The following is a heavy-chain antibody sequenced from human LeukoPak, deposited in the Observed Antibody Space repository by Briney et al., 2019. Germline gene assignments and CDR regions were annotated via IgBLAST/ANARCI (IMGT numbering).Heavy chain of an antibody. J-gene: IGHJ6*03. Sequence: GGSLRLSCTTSGFTFGDYYVTWFRQAPGKGLEWVGFIRSQNYGGTTEYAASVKGRFAISRDDSKSIAYLQMDSLKTEDTAVYYCSRRGVRYRHFYMDVWGEGTTVTVS. D-gene: IGHD3-16*02. V-gene: IGHV3-49*03. CDR2: IRSQNYGGTT. CDR3: SRRGVRYRHFYMDV. CDR1: GFTFGDYY.